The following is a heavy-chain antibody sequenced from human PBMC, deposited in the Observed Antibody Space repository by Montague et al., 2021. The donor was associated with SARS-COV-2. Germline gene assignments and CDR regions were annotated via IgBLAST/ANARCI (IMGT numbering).Heavy chain of an antibody. V-gene: IGHV6-1*01. Sequence: CAISGDSVSSNSAAWNWNRQSPSRGLDWLGRTYYRSKWYNDYAVSVKSRITINPDTSKNQFSLQLNSVTPEDTAVYYCASGRMVPYSSSWTTLYYYYGMDVWGQGTTVTVSS. D-gene: IGHD6-13*01. CDR1: GDSVSSNSAA. CDR2: TYYRSKWYN. CDR3: ASGRMVPYSSSWTTLYYYYGMDV. J-gene: IGHJ6*02.